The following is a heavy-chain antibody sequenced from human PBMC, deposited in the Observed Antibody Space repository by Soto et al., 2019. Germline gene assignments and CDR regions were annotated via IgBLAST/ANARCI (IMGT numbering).Heavy chain of an antibody. Sequence: TLSLTGTVSGGSISSGGYYWSWIRQHPGKGLEWIGYIYYSGSTYYNPSLKSRVTISVDTSKNQFSLKLSSVTAADTAVYYCARRSRYYDSSGYYGDAFDIWGQGTMVTVSS. J-gene: IGHJ3*02. V-gene: IGHV4-31*03. CDR1: GGSISSGGYY. D-gene: IGHD3-22*01. CDR3: ARRSRYYDSSGYYGDAFDI. CDR2: IYYSGST.